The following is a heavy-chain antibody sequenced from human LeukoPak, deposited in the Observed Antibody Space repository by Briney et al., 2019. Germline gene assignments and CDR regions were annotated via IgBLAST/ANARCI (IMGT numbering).Heavy chain of an antibody. J-gene: IGHJ3*02. Sequence: SQTLSLTCTVSGGSISSGSYYWSWIRQPAGKGLEWIGRIYTSGSTNYNPSLKSRVTISVDTSKNQFSLKLSSVTAADTAVYYCARATLAGGDDALDIWGQGTMVTVSS. CDR1: GGSISSGSYY. V-gene: IGHV4-61*02. CDR2: IYTSGST. D-gene: IGHD3-16*01. CDR3: ARATLAGGDDALDI.